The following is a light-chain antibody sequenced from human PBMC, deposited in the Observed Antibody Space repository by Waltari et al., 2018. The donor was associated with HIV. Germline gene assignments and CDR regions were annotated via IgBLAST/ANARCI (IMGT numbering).Light chain of an antibody. CDR2: AAS. CDR1: QGISSY. CDR3: QQLESYTQIS. Sequence: DIQLTQSPSILSASVGDRVTITCRTSQGISSYLAWYQQKPGKAPKHLIYAASTLQSGVPSRFSGSGSGTEFTLTISSLQPEDFATYYCQQLESYTQISFGGGTKVGIK. J-gene: IGKJ4*01. V-gene: IGKV1-9*01.